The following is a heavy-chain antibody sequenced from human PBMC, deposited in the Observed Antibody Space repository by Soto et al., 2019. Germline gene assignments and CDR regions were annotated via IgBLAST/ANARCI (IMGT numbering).Heavy chain of an antibody. CDR2: ISGSGGST. Sequence: GGSLRLSCAASGFTFSSYAMSWVRQAPGKGLEWVSAISGSGGSTYYADSVKGRFTISRDNSKNTLYLQMNSLRAEDTAVYYCAMKYCSGGSCHRFWYYYMDVWGKGTTVTVSS. J-gene: IGHJ6*03. D-gene: IGHD2-15*01. CDR3: AMKYCSGGSCHRFWYYYMDV. V-gene: IGHV3-23*01. CDR1: GFTFSSYA.